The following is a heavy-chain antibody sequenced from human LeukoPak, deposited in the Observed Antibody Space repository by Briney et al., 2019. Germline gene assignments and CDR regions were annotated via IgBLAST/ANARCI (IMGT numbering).Heavy chain of an antibody. D-gene: IGHD6-19*01. V-gene: IGHV4-34*01. Sequence: LETLSLTCAVYGGSFSGYYWSWIRQPPGKGLEWIGEINHSGSTNYNPSLKSRVTISVDTSKNQFSLKLSSVTAADTAVYYCAREGDSSGWYTGADAFDIWGQGTMVTVSS. CDR3: AREGDSSGWYTGADAFDI. CDR1: GGSFSGYY. J-gene: IGHJ3*02. CDR2: INHSGST.